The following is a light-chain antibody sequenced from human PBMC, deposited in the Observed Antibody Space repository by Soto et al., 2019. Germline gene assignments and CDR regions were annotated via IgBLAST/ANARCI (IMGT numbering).Light chain of an antibody. Sequence: EIVLTQSPGTLSLSPGERATVSCRASQSVSSSHLAWYQQKPGQAPRLLIYGASSRATGIPDRFSGSGSGTDFTLTSSRLEPEDFAVYYWQLYGSSPLYIFGQGTNLEIK. CDR2: GAS. V-gene: IGKV3-20*01. J-gene: IGKJ2*01. CDR3: QLYGSSPLYI. CDR1: QSVSSSH.